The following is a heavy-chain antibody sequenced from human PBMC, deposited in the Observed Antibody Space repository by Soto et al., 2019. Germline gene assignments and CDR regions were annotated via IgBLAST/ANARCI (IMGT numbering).Heavy chain of an antibody. Sequence: QVQLQESGPGLVKPSGTLSLTCAVSSGSISSSNWWSWVRQPPGKGLEWIGEIYHSGSTNYNPSLKSRVTISVDKSKNQFSLKLSSVTAADTAVYYCARDVYYGDYRGLGAFDIWGQGTMVTVSS. CDR3: ARDVYYGDYRGLGAFDI. CDR1: SGSISSSNW. CDR2: IYHSGST. J-gene: IGHJ3*02. D-gene: IGHD4-17*01. V-gene: IGHV4-4*02.